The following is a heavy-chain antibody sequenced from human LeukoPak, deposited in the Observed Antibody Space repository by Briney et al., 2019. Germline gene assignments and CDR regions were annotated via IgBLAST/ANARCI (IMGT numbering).Heavy chain of an antibody. J-gene: IGHJ6*02. CDR1: GFTFCSYS. Sequence: PGGSLRLSCAASGFTFCSYSMNWVRQAPGKGLEWVSSISSSSSYIYYADSVKGRFTISRDNAKNSLYLQMNSLRAEDTAVYYCARYNFWSGSRYGMDVWGQGTTVTVSS. D-gene: IGHD3-3*01. CDR2: ISSSSSYI. CDR3: ARYNFWSGSRYGMDV. V-gene: IGHV3-21*01.